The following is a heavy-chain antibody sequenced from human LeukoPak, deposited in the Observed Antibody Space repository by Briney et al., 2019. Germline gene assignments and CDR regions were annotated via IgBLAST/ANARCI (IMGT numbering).Heavy chain of an antibody. CDR1: GFTFSSYG. CDR2: ISYDGSNK. V-gene: IGHV3-30*03. CDR3: AILPHDLTYYYDSSGYLFDY. Sequence: QPGRCLRLSCAASGFTFSSYGMHWVRQAPGKGLGWGAVISYDGSNKYYADSVKGRFTISRDNSKNTLYLQRNSLRAEDTAVYYCAILPHDLTYYYDSSGYLFDYWGQGTLVTVSS. J-gene: IGHJ4*02. D-gene: IGHD3-22*01.